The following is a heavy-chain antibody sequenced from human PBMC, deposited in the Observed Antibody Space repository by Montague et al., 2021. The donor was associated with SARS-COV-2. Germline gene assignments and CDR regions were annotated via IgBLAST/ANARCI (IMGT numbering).Heavy chain of an antibody. D-gene: IGHD3-9*01. CDR2: TYYRSKWDS. Sequence: CAISGDSVSRQSVAWNWIRQSPSRGLEWLGRTYYRSKWDSDYAESVQRRLVITPDTSKNQVSLPLNSVIPEDTAVYFCASSGITLTGLDGFDIWGRGTMVTVSS. CDR3: ASSGITLTGLDGFDI. CDR1: GDSVSRQSVA. V-gene: IGHV6-1*01. J-gene: IGHJ3*02.